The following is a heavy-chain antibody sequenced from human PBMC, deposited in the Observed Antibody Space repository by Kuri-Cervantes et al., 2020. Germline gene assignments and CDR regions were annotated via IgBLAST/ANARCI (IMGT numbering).Heavy chain of an antibody. CDR3: AREYYDFWSGYSPLRGGFDP. V-gene: IGHV3-30-3*01. CDR2: TSYDGSNK. D-gene: IGHD3-3*01. J-gene: IGHJ5*02. CDR1: GFTFSSYA. Sequence: GGSLRLSCAASGFTFSSYAMHWVRQAPGKGLEWVAVTSYDGSNKYYADSVKGRFTISRDNSKNTLYLQMNSLRAEDTAVYYCAREYYDFWSGYSPLRGGFDPWGQGTLVTVSS.